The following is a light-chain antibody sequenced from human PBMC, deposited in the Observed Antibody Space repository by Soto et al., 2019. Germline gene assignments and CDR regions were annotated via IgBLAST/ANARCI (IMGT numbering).Light chain of an antibody. CDR2: GAS. CDR3: QQSSGTPWT. Sequence: DIQMTQSPSSLSASVGDRVTITCRASQSISRPLNWYQQKSVKAPKLLIGGASILQSGVPSRFSGSGSGTDFTLTISSLQPEDFATYYCQQSSGTPWTFGQGTKVEVK. J-gene: IGKJ1*01. CDR1: QSISRP. V-gene: IGKV1-39*01.